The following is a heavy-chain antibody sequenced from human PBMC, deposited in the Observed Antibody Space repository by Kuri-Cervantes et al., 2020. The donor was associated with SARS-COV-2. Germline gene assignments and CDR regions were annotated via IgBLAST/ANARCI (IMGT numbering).Heavy chain of an antibody. J-gene: IGHJ6*02. Sequence: SPTHSCKASGGPFSSNPNSWVRQAPGQGLEWMGGIIPIFGTANYAQKFQGRVTITADESTSTAYMELSSLRSEDTAVYYCAIVEEYGDSYYYYYGMDFGGQGTTVTVSS. D-gene: IGHD4-17*01. CDR1: GGPFSSNP. CDR2: IIPIFGTA. CDR3: AIVEEYGDSYYYYYGMDF. V-gene: IGHV1-69*13.